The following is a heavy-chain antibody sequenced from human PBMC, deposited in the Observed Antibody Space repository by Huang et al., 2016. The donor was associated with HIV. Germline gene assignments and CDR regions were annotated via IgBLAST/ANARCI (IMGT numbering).Heavy chain of an antibody. V-gene: IGHV1-69*13. CDR2: IIPLFNTT. CDR3: ARDEGGRYCSSISCYFVY. D-gene: IGHD2-2*01. J-gene: IGHJ4*02. Sequence: QVQLVQSGTEVKKPGSSVKVSCKSSGGTFRTSAFSWVRQAPGQGLEWMGGIIPLFNTTNSAQPFQGRVTIIADESTSTAYMELSSLRDDDTAVYYCARDEGGRYCSSISCYFVYWGQGTMVTVSS. CDR1: GGTFRTSA.